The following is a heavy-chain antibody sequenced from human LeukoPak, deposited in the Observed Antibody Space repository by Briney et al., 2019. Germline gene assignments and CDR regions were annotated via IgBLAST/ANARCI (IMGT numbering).Heavy chain of an antibody. Sequence: GGSLRLSCAASGFSFDDYAMHWVRQAPGKGLEWVSLISGDGDSTYYADSVEGRFTISRDNSKDSLYLQMNSLRTEDTALYYCAKDTGITPSGISGFFDFWGQGTLVTVSS. J-gene: IGHJ4*02. CDR2: ISGDGDST. D-gene: IGHD6-13*01. CDR3: AKDTGITPSGISGFFDF. CDR1: GFSFDDYA. V-gene: IGHV3-43*02.